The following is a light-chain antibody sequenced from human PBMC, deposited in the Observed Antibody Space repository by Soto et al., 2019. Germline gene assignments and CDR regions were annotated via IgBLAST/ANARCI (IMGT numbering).Light chain of an antibody. CDR3: GTWDSSLSAYV. Sequence: QSVLTQPASVSGSPGQSLTISCTGTSSDVGTYDLVSWYQQHPGKAPKLLIYDNNKRPSGIPDRFSGSKSGTSATLGITGLQTGDEADYYCGTWDSSLSAYVFGTGTKLTVL. J-gene: IGLJ1*01. V-gene: IGLV1-51*01. CDR2: DNN. CDR1: SSDVGTYDL.